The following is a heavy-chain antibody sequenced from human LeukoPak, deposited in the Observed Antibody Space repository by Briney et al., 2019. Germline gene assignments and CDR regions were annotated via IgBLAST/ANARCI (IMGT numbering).Heavy chain of an antibody. CDR3: ARGLPYCSGGSCALDI. Sequence: GGSLRLSCAASGFTLGSYRMTWVRQAPGKGLEWVANIKQDGSEKYYVDSVKGRFTISRDNAKRSLYLQMNSLSAEDTAVYYCARGLPYCSGGSCALDIWGQGTMVTVFS. D-gene: IGHD2-15*01. CDR1: GFTLGSYR. CDR2: IKQDGSEK. J-gene: IGHJ3*02. V-gene: IGHV3-7*03.